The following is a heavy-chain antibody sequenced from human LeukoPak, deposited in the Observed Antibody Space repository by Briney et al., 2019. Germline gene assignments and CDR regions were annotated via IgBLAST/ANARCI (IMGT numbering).Heavy chain of an antibody. D-gene: IGHD6-13*01. J-gene: IGHJ4*02. CDR1: GGSISSYY. V-gene: IGHV4-4*07. CDR3: ARGDGVLPDY. CDR2: IYTSGTI. Sequence: SETLSLTCTVSGGSISSYYWSWIRQPAGPALELIGRIYTSGTITYNPSLKSQVTMAVDTSKNQFPLKLSSVTAADTAVYYCARGDGVLPDYWGQGTLVTVSS.